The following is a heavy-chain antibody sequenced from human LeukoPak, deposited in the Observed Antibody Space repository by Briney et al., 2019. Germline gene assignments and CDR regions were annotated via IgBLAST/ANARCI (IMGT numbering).Heavy chain of an antibody. CDR3: AKDLMRDRWFGES. CDR1: GFTFSTYT. Sequence: TGGSLRLSCAASGFTFSTYTMHWVRQAPGKGLEWVAVISYDGSNKYYADSVKGRFTISRDSSKNTLYLQMSSLRAEDTAVYYCAKDLMRDRWFGESWGQGTLVTVSS. V-gene: IGHV3-30*04. D-gene: IGHD3-10*01. CDR2: ISYDGSNK. J-gene: IGHJ5*02.